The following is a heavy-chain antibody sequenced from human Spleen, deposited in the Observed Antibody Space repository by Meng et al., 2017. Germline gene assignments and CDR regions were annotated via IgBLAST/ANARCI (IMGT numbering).Heavy chain of an antibody. V-gene: IGHV1-69*13. CDR1: GGIFRNSV. Sequence: VKVSCKTPGGIFRNSVVGWVRQAPGQGLEWMGGINGVFGTTNYAQKFQGRVTITTDESTSTVYMELARLTSEDTAVYFCARKAGNCISTTCYSLDYWGQGTLVTVSS. D-gene: IGHD2-2*01. CDR3: ARKAGNCISTTCYSLDY. J-gene: IGHJ4*02. CDR2: INGVFGTT.